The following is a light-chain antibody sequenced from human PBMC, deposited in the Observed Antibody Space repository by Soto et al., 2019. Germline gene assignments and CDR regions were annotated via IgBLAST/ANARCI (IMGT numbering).Light chain of an antibody. Sequence: QPVLTQPPSASGTPGQRGAVACSGSSSNVGSNTVNWYKQIPGTAPKLLIYSNNQRPSGVPDRFSGSKSGTSASLAISGLQSEEEADYYCESWDDSLNGSNWVFGGGTKVTVL. J-gene: IGLJ3*02. CDR2: SNN. CDR3: ESWDDSLNGSNWV. CDR1: SSNVGSNT. V-gene: IGLV1-44*01.